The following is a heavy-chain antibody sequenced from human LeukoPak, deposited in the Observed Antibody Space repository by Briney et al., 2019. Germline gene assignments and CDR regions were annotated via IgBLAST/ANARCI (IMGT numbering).Heavy chain of an antibody. Sequence: PSETLSLTCTVSGGSISSGSYYWSWIRQPAGKGLEWIGRIFTSGSTKYNPSLKSRVTISVDTSKNQFSLKLSSVTAADTAVYYCARDIQWLEIRYYFDYWGQGTLVTVSS. J-gene: IGHJ4*02. V-gene: IGHV4-61*02. CDR3: ARDIQWLEIRYYFDY. D-gene: IGHD6-19*01. CDR1: GGSISSGSYY. CDR2: IFTSGST.